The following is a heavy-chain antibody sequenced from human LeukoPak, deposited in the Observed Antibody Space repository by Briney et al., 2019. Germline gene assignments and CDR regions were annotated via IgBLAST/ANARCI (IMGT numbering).Heavy chain of an antibody. CDR2: ISYDGSNK. CDR3: AKDEGR. V-gene: IGHV3-30*18. CDR1: GFTFSSYG. Sequence: GRSLRLSCAASGFTFSSYGMHWVRQAPGKGLEWVAVISYDGSNKYYADSVKGRFTISRDNSKNTLYLQMNSLRAEDTAVYYCAKDEGRWGQGTLVTVSS. J-gene: IGHJ4*02.